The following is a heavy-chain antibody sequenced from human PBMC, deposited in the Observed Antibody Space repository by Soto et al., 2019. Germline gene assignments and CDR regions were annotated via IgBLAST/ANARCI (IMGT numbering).Heavy chain of an antibody. CDR2: ISSSGSTI. CDR1: GFTFSSYE. CDR3: ERLLLVDGCNPQPS. V-gene: IGHV3-48*03. D-gene: IGHD6-13*01. Sequence: GGSLRLSCAASGFTFSSYEMNWVRQAPGKGLEWVSYISSSGSTIYYADSVKGRFTISRDNDKNSLYLQMNSLRAEDTAVYYCERLLLVDGCNPQPSWGKGTRVTVTS. J-gene: IGHJ5*02.